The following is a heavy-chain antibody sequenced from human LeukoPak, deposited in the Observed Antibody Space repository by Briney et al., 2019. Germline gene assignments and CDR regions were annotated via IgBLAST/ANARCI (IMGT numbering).Heavy chain of an antibody. CDR2: IYYSGST. D-gene: IGHD6-19*01. V-gene: IGHV4-59*01. CDR1: GGSISSYY. Sequence: SETLSLTCTVSGGSISSYYWSWIRQPPGKGLEWIGYIYYSGSTDYNPSLKSRVTISVDTSKNQFSLKLSSVTAADTAVYYCASTLAVAGSDYWGQGTLVTVSS. CDR3: ASTLAVAGSDY. J-gene: IGHJ4*02.